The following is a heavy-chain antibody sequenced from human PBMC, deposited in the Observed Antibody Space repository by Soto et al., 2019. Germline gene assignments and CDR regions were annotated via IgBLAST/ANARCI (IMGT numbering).Heavy chain of an antibody. J-gene: IGHJ4*02. Sequence: QVQLQESGPGLVKPSGTLSLTCDVSGGSISSNNWWTWVRQPPGKELEGIGALFHTRATNYNPSLKIRVTISVDRSRNQFSLKLNFVTAADTALYYCTRAETVHQLFSTRFDDWGQGTLVTVSS. CDR2: LFHTRAT. CDR1: GGSISSNNW. V-gene: IGHV4-4*02. CDR3: TRAETVHQLFSTRFDD. D-gene: IGHD4-17*01.